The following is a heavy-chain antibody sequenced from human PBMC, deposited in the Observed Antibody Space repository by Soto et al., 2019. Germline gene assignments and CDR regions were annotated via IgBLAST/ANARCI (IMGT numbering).Heavy chain of an antibody. J-gene: IGHJ5*02. D-gene: IGHD6-13*01. CDR2: IYYSGST. CDR3: ARDLVGAAAFDP. Sequence: QVQLQESGPGLVKPSETLSLTCTVSGGSISSYYWSWIRQPPGKGLEWIGYIYYSGSTNYNPSLKSRVTISVDTSKSKFSLKLSSVTAADTAVYYCARDLVGAAAFDPWGQGTLVTVSS. V-gene: IGHV4-59*01. CDR1: GGSISSYY.